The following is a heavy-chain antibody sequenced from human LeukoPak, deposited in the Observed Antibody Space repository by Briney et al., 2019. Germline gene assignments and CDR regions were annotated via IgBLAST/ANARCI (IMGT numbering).Heavy chain of an antibody. CDR1: GGSISGFY. CDR2: ISYSGST. CDR3: ARDLVSSHWFDP. J-gene: IGHJ5*02. V-gene: IGHV4-59*01. D-gene: IGHD2-8*01. Sequence: SETLSLTCTVSGGSISGFYWSWIRQSPGKGLEWIGFISYSGSTNYNPSLKSRVTISVDMSKNQFSLKLSSVTAADTAVYYCARDLVSSHWFDPWRQGTLVTVSS.